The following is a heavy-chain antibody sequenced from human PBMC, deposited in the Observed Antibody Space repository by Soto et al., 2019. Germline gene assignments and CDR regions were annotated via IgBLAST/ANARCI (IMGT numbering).Heavy chain of an antibody. Sequence: SETLSLTCTVSGASIRNYYWSWIRQPPGKGLEWIGFSYYSGSTNYNPSLNSRVTMSVDTSKNQFSLKLTSVTAADTAVYYCARDQNGSPHFDYWGQGILVTVSS. CDR2: SYYSGST. J-gene: IGHJ4*02. CDR1: GASIRNYY. CDR3: ARDQNGSPHFDY. V-gene: IGHV4-59*01. D-gene: IGHD1-26*01.